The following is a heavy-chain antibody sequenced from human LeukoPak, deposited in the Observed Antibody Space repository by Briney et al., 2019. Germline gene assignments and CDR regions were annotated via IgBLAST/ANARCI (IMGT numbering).Heavy chain of an antibody. CDR2: MNPNSGNT. V-gene: IGHV1-8*02. Sequence: GASVKLSCKASGYTFTSYDINWVRQATGQGLEWMGWMNPNSGNTGYAQKFQGRVTMTRDTSTSTVYMELSSLRSEDTAVYYCARRANYGSGTTAGDAFDIWGQGTMVTVSS. CDR3: ARRANYGSGTTAGDAFDI. CDR1: GYTFTSYD. J-gene: IGHJ3*02. D-gene: IGHD3-10*01.